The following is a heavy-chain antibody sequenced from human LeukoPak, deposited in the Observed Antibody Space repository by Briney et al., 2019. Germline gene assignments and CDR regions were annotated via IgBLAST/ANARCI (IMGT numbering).Heavy chain of an antibody. CDR3: VKPYYYDSSGYYSPYYFDY. CDR2: ISGSGGST. J-gene: IGHJ4*02. Sequence: GGSLRLSCAASGFTFSSYAMSWVRQAPGKGLEWVSAISGSGGSTYYADSVKGRFTISRDNSKNTLYLQMNSLRAEDTAVYYCVKPYYYDSSGYYSPYYFDYWGQGTLVTVSS. V-gene: IGHV3-23*01. D-gene: IGHD3-22*01. CDR1: GFTFSSYA.